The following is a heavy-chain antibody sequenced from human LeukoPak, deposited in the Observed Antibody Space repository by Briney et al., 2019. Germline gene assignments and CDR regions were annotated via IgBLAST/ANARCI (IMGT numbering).Heavy chain of an antibody. D-gene: IGHD6-19*01. V-gene: IGHV4-59*01. CDR2: IRYSGNT. Sequence: SETLSLTCTVSGGSIGTNYWSWIRQPPGKGLEWVGYIRYSGNTDYNPYLKSRVTMSIDTSKKQFSLQLSSVTAADTAAYYCARVYTSAWTHDYWGQGTLVTVSS. CDR3: ARVYTSAWTHDY. CDR1: GGSIGTNY. J-gene: IGHJ4*02.